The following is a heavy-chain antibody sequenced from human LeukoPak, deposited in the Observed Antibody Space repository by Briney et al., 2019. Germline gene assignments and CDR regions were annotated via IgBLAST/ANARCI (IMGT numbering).Heavy chain of an antibody. V-gene: IGHV3-49*04. CDR2: IRSKGYGGTT. J-gene: IGHJ4*02. Sequence: GGSLRLSCTASGFTFGDYAMSWVRQAPGKGLEWVGFIRSKGYGGTTEYAASVRGRFTISRGDSKSIAYLQMSSLQTEDTAVYYCTRGQYANLFWGQGTLVTVSS. CDR3: TRGQYANLF. CDR1: GFTFGDYA. D-gene: IGHD2-2*01.